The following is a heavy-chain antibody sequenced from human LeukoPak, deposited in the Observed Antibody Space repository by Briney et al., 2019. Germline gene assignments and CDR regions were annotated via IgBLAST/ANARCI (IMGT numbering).Heavy chain of an antibody. CDR1: GYTFTSYD. J-gene: IGHJ5*02. CDR3: ARAEWTNWFDP. D-gene: IGHD2-8*01. Sequence: ASVKVSCKASGYTFTSYDINWVRQATGQGLEWMGWMNPNSGNTGYAQKFQGRVTITGNTSISTAYMELSSLRSEDTAVYYCARAEWTNWFDPWGQGTLVTVSS. CDR2: MNPNSGNT. V-gene: IGHV1-8*03.